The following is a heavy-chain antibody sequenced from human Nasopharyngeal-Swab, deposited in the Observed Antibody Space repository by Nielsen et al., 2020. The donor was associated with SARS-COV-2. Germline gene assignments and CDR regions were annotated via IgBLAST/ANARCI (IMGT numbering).Heavy chain of an antibody. D-gene: IGHD3-3*01. Sequence: SETLSLTCTVSGGSIVSHYWNWIRLSPGKGLEWIGYIYSTEITKYNPSLGSRVTMSGDTSKNQVYLKLKSLTAADTAVYYCARNEFRSGYYGTAEYYGLDVWGQGTTVTVSS. CDR2: IYSTEIT. V-gene: IGHV4-59*11. CDR1: GGSIVSHY. J-gene: IGHJ6*02. CDR3: ARNEFRSGYYGTAEYYGLDV.